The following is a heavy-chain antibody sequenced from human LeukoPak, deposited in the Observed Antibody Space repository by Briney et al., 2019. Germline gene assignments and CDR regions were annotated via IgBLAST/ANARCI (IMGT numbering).Heavy chain of an antibody. D-gene: IGHD4-11*01. J-gene: IGHJ6*02. CDR1: GGTFSSYA. Sequence: SVKVSCKASGGTFSSYAISWVRQAAGQGLEWMGGIIPIFGTANYAQKFQGRVTITADESTSTAYMELSSLRSEDTAVYYCARDSPLQYPFDYYYGMDVWGQGTTVTVSS. CDR2: IIPIFGTA. CDR3: ARDSPLQYPFDYYYGMDV. V-gene: IGHV1-69*13.